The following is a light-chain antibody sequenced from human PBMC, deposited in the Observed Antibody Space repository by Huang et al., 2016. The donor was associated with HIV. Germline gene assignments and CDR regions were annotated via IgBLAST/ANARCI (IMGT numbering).Light chain of an antibody. V-gene: IGKV2-30*01. Sequence: DVVMTQSPLSLPVTLGQPASISCRSSQSLVYSDGNTYLNWFQQRPGQSPRRLIYKVSTRDARDPDRCSGSGSGNGLTLESSRVEADDFGVYVCMQGTHWPPTCGQGTKVEIK. CDR3: MQGTHWPPT. CDR1: QSLVYSDGNTY. J-gene: IGKJ1*01. CDR2: KVS.